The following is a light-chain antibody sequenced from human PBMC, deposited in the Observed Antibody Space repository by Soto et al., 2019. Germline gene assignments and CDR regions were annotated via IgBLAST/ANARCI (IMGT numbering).Light chain of an antibody. V-gene: IGKV3-11*01. J-gene: IGKJ5*01. CDR1: QSVSTY. Sequence: EIVLTQSPGTLSLSPGERATLSCRARQSVSTYLAWYQQKAGQAPRLLIYGASNRATGIPARFSGSGSGTDFTLTITSLEPEDFAVYFCQQRTNWTAITFGQGTRLEIK. CDR2: GAS. CDR3: QQRTNWTAIT.